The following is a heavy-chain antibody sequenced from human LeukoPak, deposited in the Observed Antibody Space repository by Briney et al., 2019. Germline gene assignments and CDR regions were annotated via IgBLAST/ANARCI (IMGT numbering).Heavy chain of an antibody. J-gene: IGHJ4*02. CDR2: ISSSGSTI. CDR3: ASTPPSYSSSFIPDY. D-gene: IGHD6-13*01. CDR1: GFTFSSYE. V-gene: IGHV3-48*03. Sequence: GGSLRLSCAASGFTFSSYEMNWVRQAPGKGLEWVSYISSSGSTIYYADSVKGRFTISRDNAKNSLYLQMNSLRAGDTAVYYCASTPPSYSSSFIPDYWGQGTLVTVSS.